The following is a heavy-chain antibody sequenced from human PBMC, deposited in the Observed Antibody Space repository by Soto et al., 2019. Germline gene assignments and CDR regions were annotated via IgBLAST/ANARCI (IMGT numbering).Heavy chain of an antibody. CDR3: ARGRTYYDFWSGQDLDAFDI. D-gene: IGHD3-3*01. V-gene: IGHV3-13*01. J-gene: IGHJ3*02. CDR2: IGTAGDT. CDR1: GFTFSSYD. Sequence: PGGSLRLSCAASGFTFSSYDMHWVRQATGKGLEWVSAIGTAGDTYYPGSVKGRFTISRENAKNSLYLQMNSLRAGDTAVYYCARGRTYYDFWSGQDLDAFDIGGQGTRVTV.